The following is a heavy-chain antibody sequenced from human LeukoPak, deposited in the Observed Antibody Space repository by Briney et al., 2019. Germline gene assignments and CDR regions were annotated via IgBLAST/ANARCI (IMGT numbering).Heavy chain of an antibody. D-gene: IGHD1-26*01. CDR2: IYHSGST. Sequence: SETLSLTCTVSGYSISSGYYWGWIRQPPGKGLEWIGSIYHSGSTYYNPSLKSRVTISVDTSKNQFSLKLSSVTAADTAVDYCARDLKVGATYSDYWGQGTLVTVSS. CDR1: GYSISSGYY. J-gene: IGHJ4*02. CDR3: ARDLKVGATYSDY. V-gene: IGHV4-38-2*02.